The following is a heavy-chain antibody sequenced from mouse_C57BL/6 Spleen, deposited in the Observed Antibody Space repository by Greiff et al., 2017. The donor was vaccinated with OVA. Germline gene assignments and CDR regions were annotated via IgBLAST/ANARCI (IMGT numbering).Heavy chain of an antibody. Sequence: VQLQQPGAELVKPGASVKLSCKASGYTFTSYWMQWVKQRPGQGLEWIGEIDPSDSYTNYNQKFTGKATLTVDTSSSTAYMQLSSLTSEDSAVYYCARSYGNYIDYWGQGTTLTVSS. CDR2: IDPSDSYT. J-gene: IGHJ2*01. D-gene: IGHD2-1*01. CDR1: GYTFTSYW. CDR3: ARSYGNYIDY. V-gene: IGHV1-50*01.